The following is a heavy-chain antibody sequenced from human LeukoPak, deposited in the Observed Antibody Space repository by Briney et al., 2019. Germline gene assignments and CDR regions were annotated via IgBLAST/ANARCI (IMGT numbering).Heavy chain of an antibody. V-gene: IGHV3-43*01. CDR3: AKDAGYYESSGNPDY. D-gene: IGHD3-22*01. CDR2: ISLDGSST. Sequence: GGALRLSCVASLFTFDEYTMHGVRHAPGKGLEWVSDISLDGSSTNYADYVKRRLPISRDNSKHSLYHQMNSLRTEDTDLYYCAKDAGYYESSGNPDYWGQGTLVTVPS. J-gene: IGHJ4*02. CDR1: LFTFDEYT.